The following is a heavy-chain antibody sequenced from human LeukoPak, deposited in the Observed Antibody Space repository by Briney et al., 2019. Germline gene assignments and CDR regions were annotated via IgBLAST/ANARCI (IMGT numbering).Heavy chain of an antibody. CDR1: GGSISSGGYY. Sequence: PSQTLSLTCTVSGGSISSGGYYWSWIRQHPGKGLEWIGYICYSGSTYYNPSLKSRVTISVDTSKNQFSLKLSSVTAADTAVYYCARTLRFLEWFDYWGQGTLVTVSS. V-gene: IGHV4-31*03. CDR2: ICYSGST. CDR3: ARTLRFLEWFDY. J-gene: IGHJ4*02. D-gene: IGHD3-3*01.